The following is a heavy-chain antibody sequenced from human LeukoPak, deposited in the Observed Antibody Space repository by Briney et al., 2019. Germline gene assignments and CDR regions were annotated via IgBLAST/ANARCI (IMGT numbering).Heavy chain of an antibody. D-gene: IGHD3-9*01. CDR1: GGSISSSSYY. J-gene: IGHJ4*02. CDR3: AREAYYDILTGYQGPDY. CDR2: IYYSGST. V-gene: IGHV4-61*05. Sequence: SETLSLTCTVSGGSISSSSYYWGWIRQPPGKGLEWIGYIYYSGSTNYNPSLKSRVTISVDTSKNQFSLKLSSVTAADTAVYYCAREAYYDILTGYQGPDYWGQGTLVTVSS.